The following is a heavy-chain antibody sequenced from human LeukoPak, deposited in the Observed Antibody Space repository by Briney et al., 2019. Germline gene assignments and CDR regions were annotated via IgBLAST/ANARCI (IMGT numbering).Heavy chain of an antibody. CDR3: ARQNYYMDV. CDR2: ISSSSRYI. J-gene: IGHJ6*03. Sequence: GGSLRLSWAVSGVTFSCYTMSSVRQAPGKGLEWVSSISSSSRYIFYADSVKGRFTISRDTTKDSLYPQMNSLRAEDTAVYYCARQNYYMDVWGKGTTVTVSS. V-gene: IGHV3-21*01. CDR1: GVTFSCYT.